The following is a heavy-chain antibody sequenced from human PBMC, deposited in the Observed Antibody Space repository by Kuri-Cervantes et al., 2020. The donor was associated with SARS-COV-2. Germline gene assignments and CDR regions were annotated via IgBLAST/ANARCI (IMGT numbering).Heavy chain of an antibody. V-gene: IGHV1-18*01. CDR2: IGAYNGNT. D-gene: IGHD2-2*01. Sequence: ASVKVSCKASGYTFTSYGISWVRQAPGQGLEWMGWIGAYNGNTNYAQKLQGRVTMTTDTSTSTAYMELRSLRSDDTAVYYCARPRGIVVVPAAMGGAFDIWGQGTMVTVSS. CDR3: ARPRGIVVVPAAMGGAFDI. J-gene: IGHJ3*02. CDR1: GYTFTSYG.